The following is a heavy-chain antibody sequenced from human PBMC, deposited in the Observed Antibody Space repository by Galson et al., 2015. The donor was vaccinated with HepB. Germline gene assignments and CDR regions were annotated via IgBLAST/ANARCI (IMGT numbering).Heavy chain of an antibody. CDR2: INPSGGST. J-gene: IGHJ6*03. CDR1: GYTFTSYY. D-gene: IGHD3-10*01. Sequence: SVKVSCKASGYTFTSYYMHWVRQAPGQGLEWMGIINPSGGSTSYAQKFQGRVTMTRDTSTSTVYMELSSLRSEDTAVYYCARSYYYGSGTHSTYYYYYYYMDVWGKGTTVTVSS. V-gene: IGHV1-46*03. CDR3: ARSYYYGSGTHSTYYYYYYYMDV.